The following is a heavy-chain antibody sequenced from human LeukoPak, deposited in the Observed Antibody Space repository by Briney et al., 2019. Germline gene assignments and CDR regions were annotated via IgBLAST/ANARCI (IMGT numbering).Heavy chain of an antibody. CDR3: ARMIVGFDY. V-gene: IGHV4-39*07. CDR1: GGSISSSSYY. CDR2: IYYSGST. Sequence: SETLSLTCTVSGGSISSSSYYWGWIRQPPGKGLEWIGSIYYSGSTYYNPSLKSRVTISVDTSKNQFSLKLSSVTATDTAVYYCARMIVGFDYWGQGTLVTVSS. D-gene: IGHD3-22*01. J-gene: IGHJ4*02.